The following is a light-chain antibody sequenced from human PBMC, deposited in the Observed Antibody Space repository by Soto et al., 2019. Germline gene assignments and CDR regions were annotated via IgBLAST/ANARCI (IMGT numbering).Light chain of an antibody. CDR1: QDINIF. CDR2: EAS. V-gene: IGKV1-9*01. J-gene: IGKJ4*01. CDR3: QQLNSYPLT. Sequence: DIHLTQSPSFLSASVGDRVTITCRTSQDINIFLAWYQQKPGKAPKFLIYEASTLQSGVPSRFSGSGSGTEFTLTISSVQPEDFATYYCQQLNSYPLTFGGGTKVEIK.